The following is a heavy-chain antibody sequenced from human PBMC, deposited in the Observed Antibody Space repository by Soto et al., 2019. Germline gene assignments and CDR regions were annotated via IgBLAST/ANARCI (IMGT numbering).Heavy chain of an antibody. Sequence: ASVKVSCKASGYTFTSYAMHWVRQAPGQRLEWMGWINAGNGNTKYSQKFQGRVTITRDTSASTAYMELSSLTSEDTAVYYCARDDSGFSGSHYIDYFNYWGQGALVTVSS. CDR3: ARDDSGFSGSHYIDYFNY. V-gene: IGHV1-3*01. D-gene: IGHD1-26*01. J-gene: IGHJ4*02. CDR1: GYTFTSYA. CDR2: INAGNGNT.